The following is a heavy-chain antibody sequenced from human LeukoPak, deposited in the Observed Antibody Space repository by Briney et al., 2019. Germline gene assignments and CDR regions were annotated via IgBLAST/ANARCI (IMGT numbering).Heavy chain of an antibody. CDR3: ATLAQPPVIGYYYYMDV. D-gene: IGHD2/OR15-2a*01. J-gene: IGHJ6*03. Sequence: ASVKVSCKASGYTFTSYGISWVRQAPGQGLEWMGWISAYNGNTNYAQKLQGRVTMTTDTSTSTAYMELRSLRSDDTAVYYCATLAQPPVIGYYYYMDVWGKGTTVTVSS. CDR1: GYTFTSYG. CDR2: ISAYNGNT. V-gene: IGHV1-18*01.